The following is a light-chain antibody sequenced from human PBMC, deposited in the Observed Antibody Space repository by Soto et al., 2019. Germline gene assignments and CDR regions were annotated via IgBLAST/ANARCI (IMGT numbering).Light chain of an antibody. CDR3: QQYITWSS. V-gene: IGKV3-15*01. Sequence: EVVMTQSPATLSVSPGERATLSCSASQTVSRNLAWYQQRPGQAPRLLIYEISNRATCVPARFSGSASATQVTHTIRSEQAEDFPVYFCQQYITWSSFGQGERLAS. CDR1: QTVSRN. CDR2: EIS. J-gene: IGKJ5*01.